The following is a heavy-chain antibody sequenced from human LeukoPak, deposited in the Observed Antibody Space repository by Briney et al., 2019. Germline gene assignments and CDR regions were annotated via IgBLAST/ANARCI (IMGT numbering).Heavy chain of an antibody. CDR3: ARGGYDLRRGRPTDY. V-gene: IGHV3-30-3*01. CDR2: ISYGGSNK. Sequence: PGGSLRLSCAASGFTFSSYAMHWVRQAPGKGLEWVAVISYGGSNKYYADSVKGRFTISRDNSRNTLYLQMNSLRAEDTAVYYCARGGYDLRRGRPTDYWGQGTLVTVSS. D-gene: IGHD5-12*01. CDR1: GFTFSSYA. J-gene: IGHJ4*02.